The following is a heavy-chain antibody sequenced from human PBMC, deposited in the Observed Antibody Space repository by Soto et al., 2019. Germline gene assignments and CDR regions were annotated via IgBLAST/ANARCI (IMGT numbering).Heavy chain of an antibody. Sequence: WTWIRQPPVKGLEWIECIFDNGTTHYSSSLKSRVIISVDTSQNQFSLKLSSVTAADTATYFCARDRLPPAISGVDVWGQGTTVTVSS. CDR3: ARDRLPPAISGVDV. V-gene: IGHV4-59*01. D-gene: IGHD2-2*01. CDR2: IFDNGTT. J-gene: IGHJ6*02.